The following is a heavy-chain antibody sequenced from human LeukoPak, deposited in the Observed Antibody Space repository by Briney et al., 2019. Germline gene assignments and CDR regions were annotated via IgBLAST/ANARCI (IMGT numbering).Heavy chain of an antibody. CDR3: ARLYFSSSSFDY. J-gene: IGHJ4*02. Sequence: GESLKISCQTSGYSFPSTGIGWVRQMPGKGLEWMGVIYPRDSDARYSPSFQGQVTISVDKSINTAYLQWSSLKASDTATYYCARLYFSSSSFDYWGQGALVTVAS. V-gene: IGHV5-51*01. D-gene: IGHD2-2*01. CDR1: GYSFPSTG. CDR2: IYPRDSDA.